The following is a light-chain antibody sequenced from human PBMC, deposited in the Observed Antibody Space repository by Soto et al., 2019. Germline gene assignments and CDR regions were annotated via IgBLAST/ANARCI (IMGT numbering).Light chain of an antibody. CDR1: QIVSNNY. V-gene: IGKV3-20*01. CDR3: HHYGGSPPFT. J-gene: IGKJ2*01. CDR2: ATF. Sequence: EVVLTQSPGTLSLSPGERATLSCRASQIVSNNYLAWYQQRPGQAPRLLIYATFNGATGIPDRFSGSGSGTDFTLSINRLEAGDFAVYYCHHYGGSPPFTFGQGTKLEI.